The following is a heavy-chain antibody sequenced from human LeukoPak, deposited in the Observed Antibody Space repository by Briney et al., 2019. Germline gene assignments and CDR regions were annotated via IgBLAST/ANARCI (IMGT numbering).Heavy chain of an antibody. CDR2: ISYDGSNK. J-gene: IGHJ4*02. CDR1: GFTFSSCA. D-gene: IGHD3-22*01. CDR3: ARGVVITSGLDY. Sequence: GGSLRLSCAASGFTFSSCAMHWVRQAPGKGLEWVAVISYDGSNKYYADSVKGRFTISRDNSQNTLYLQMNSLRAEDTAVYYCARGVVITSGLDYWGPGTLVTVSS. V-gene: IGHV3-30-3*01.